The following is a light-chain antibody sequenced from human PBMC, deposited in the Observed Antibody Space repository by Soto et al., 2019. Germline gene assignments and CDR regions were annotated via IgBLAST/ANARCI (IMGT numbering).Light chain of an antibody. CDR3: CSYAGSYTA. CDR2: DVN. J-gene: IGLJ1*01. Sequence: QSALTQPRSLSASPGQSVTISCTGTSSDVGGYNYVSWYQQHPGKAPKLMIYDVNKRTSGVPDRFSGSKSGNTASPTISGLQADDEADYYCCSYAGSYTAFGTGTKLTVL. V-gene: IGLV2-11*01. CDR1: SSDVGGYNY.